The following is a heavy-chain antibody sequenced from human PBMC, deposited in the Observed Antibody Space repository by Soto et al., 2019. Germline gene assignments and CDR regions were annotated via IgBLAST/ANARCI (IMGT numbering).Heavy chain of an antibody. D-gene: IGHD4-17*01. Sequence: SETLSLTCAVYGGSFSGYYWTWIRQPPGTGLEWIGEINHSGSTNYNPSLKSRVTISVDRSKNQFSLKLSSVTAADTAVYYCARSTRTVTTFDYWGQGTLVTVSS. J-gene: IGHJ4*02. CDR1: GGSFSGYY. CDR3: ARSTRTVTTFDY. CDR2: INHSGST. V-gene: IGHV4-34*01.